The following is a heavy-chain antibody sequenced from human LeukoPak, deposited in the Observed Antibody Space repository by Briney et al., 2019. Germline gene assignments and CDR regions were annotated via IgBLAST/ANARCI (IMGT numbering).Heavy chain of an antibody. D-gene: IGHD3-10*01. CDR3: ARGSSYGSGSYSWWFDP. J-gene: IGHJ5*02. V-gene: IGHV1-18*01. CDR2: ISAYNGNT. CDR1: GYTFTSYG. Sequence: ASVKVSCKASGYTFTSYGISWVRQAPGQGLEWMGWISAYNGNTNYAQKLQGRVTMTTDTSMSTAYMELRSLRSDDTAVYYCARGSSYGSGSYSWWFDPWGQGTLVTVSS.